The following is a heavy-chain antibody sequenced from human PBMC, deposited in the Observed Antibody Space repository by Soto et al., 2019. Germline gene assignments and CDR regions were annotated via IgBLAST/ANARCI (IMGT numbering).Heavy chain of an antibody. CDR1: GGAFSNHA. D-gene: IGHD5-18*01. V-gene: IGHV1-69*06. J-gene: IGHJ6*02. Sequence: SVKVSCKAAGGAFSNHAISWVRQAPGQGLEWMGGIIPIFGTPMYAPEFKGRVTITADKSMSTVYMELGSLSSEDTAVYYCARGDKGDVYRHGPYPYYYCSMDVWGQGTTVTVSS. CDR2: IIPIFGTP. CDR3: ARGDKGDVYRHGPYPYYYCSMDV.